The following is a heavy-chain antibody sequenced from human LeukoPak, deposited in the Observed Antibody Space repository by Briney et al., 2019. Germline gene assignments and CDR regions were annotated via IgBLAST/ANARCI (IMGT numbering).Heavy chain of an antibody. V-gene: IGHV4-39*07. D-gene: IGHD2-15*01. CDR1: GGSISSSSYY. CDR3: ARAGDGGGRYGGLIDY. J-gene: IGHJ4*02. Sequence: SETLSLTCTVSGGSISSSSYYWGWIRQPPGKGLEWIGSIYYSGSTYYNPSLKSRVTISLDTSKNQFSLKLSSVTAADTAVYYCARAGDGGGRYGGLIDYWGQGTLVTVSS. CDR2: IYYSGST.